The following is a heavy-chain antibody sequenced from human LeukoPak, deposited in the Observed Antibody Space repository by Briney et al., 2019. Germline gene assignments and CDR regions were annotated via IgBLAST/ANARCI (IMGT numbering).Heavy chain of an antibody. D-gene: IGHD6-19*01. CDR2: IYHSESA. CDR3: AVNLYSSGWYSDY. CDR1: GYSISSGYY. J-gene: IGHJ4*02. Sequence: TTSETLSLTCTVSGYSISSGYYWGWIRQPPGKGLEWIGSIYHSESADYNPSLKSRVTISVDTTRNQFSLKLRSVTAADTAVYYCAVNLYSSGWYSDYWGQGTLVTVSS. V-gene: IGHV4-38-2*02.